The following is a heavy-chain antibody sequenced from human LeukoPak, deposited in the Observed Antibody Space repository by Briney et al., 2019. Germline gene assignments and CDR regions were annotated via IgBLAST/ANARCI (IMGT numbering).Heavy chain of an antibody. V-gene: IGHV3-23*01. D-gene: IGHD1-26*01. CDR3: ARDYFGSPSALDY. CDR1: GFTFSSYG. CDR2: MSGSGGST. J-gene: IGHJ4*02. Sequence: GGSLRLSCAASGFTFSSYGMSWVRQAPGKGLEWVSAMSGSGGSTYYADSVKGRFTISRDNAKNSLYLQMNSLRAEDTALYYCARDYFGSPSALDYWGQGTLVTVSS.